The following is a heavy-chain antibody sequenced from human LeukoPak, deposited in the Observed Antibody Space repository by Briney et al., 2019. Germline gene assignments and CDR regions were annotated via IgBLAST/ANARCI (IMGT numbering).Heavy chain of an antibody. CDR3: ARAYNREAVAGTTYAPFDY. V-gene: IGHV3-64*01. CDR2: ISSNGGST. CDR1: GFTFSSYA. D-gene: IGHD6-19*01. Sequence: GGSLRLSCAASGFTFSSYAMHWVRQAPGKGLEYVSAISSNGGSTYYANSVKGRFTISRDNSKNALYLQMGSLRAEDMAVYYCARAYNREAVAGTTYAPFDYWGQGTLVTVSS. J-gene: IGHJ4*02.